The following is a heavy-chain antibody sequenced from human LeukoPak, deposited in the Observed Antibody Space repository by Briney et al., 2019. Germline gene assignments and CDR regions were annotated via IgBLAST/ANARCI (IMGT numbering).Heavy chain of an antibody. CDR1: GFTFSDSW. D-gene: IGHD5-18*01. J-gene: IGHJ5*02. Sequence: EGSLRLSCAASGFTFSDSWMHWVRQAPGKGLVWVSRINNDGSRATYADSVKGRFTISRDNAKNTLYLQMNSLRVEDTAVYYCARVGYSDGTNNWLDPWGQGTLVTVSS. V-gene: IGHV3-74*01. CDR2: INNDGSRA. CDR3: ARVGYSDGTNNWLDP.